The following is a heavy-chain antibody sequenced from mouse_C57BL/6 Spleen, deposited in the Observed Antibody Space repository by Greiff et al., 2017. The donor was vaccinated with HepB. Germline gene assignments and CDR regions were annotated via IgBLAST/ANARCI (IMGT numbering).Heavy chain of an antibody. Sequence: QVQLKESGAELVRPGASVTLSCKASGYTFTDYEMHWVKQTPVHGLEWIGAIDPETGGTAYNQKFKGKAILTADKSSSTAYMELRSLTSEDSAVYYCTLTGTENWYFDVWGTGTTVTVSS. CDR3: TLTGTENWYFDV. D-gene: IGHD4-1*01. CDR1: GYTFTDYE. V-gene: IGHV1-15*01. CDR2: IDPETGGT. J-gene: IGHJ1*03.